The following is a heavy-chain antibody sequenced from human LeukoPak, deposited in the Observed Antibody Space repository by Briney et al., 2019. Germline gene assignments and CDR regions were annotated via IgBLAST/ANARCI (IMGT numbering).Heavy chain of an antibody. J-gene: IGHJ6*03. CDR2: ISSTSEYV. Sequence: GGSLRLSCAASGFTFNNYCMNWVRQAPGEGLEWVASISSTSEYVLHSDSVQGRFSISRDNARDSLFLEMNSLRAEDTAIYYCARVPLDIILLYYMDVWGKGTTVTVSS. CDR1: GFTFNNYC. CDR3: ARVPLDIILLYYMDV. D-gene: IGHD2-21*01. V-gene: IGHV3-21*01.